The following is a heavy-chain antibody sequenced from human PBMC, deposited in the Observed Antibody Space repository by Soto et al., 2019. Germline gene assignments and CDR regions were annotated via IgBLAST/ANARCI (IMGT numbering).Heavy chain of an antibody. Sequence: ASVKVSCKTSGYTFTAYHIHWVRQAPGQGLEWMGWINPNSGGANYAQKFEGRVTMTRDTSISTVYMELSRLGSDDTALYYCARDYSGHGRDFWGQG. J-gene: IGHJ6*02. D-gene: IGHD1-26*01. V-gene: IGHV1-2*02. CDR1: GYTFTAYH. CDR3: ARDYSGHGRDF. CDR2: INPNSGGA.